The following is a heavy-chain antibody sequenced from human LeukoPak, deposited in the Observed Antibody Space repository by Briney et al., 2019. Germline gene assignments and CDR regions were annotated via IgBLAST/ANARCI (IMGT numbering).Heavy chain of an antibody. CDR2: IKSKTDGGTT. V-gene: IGHV3-15*01. J-gene: IGHJ4*02. CDR3: TTPGPIAVAGRGAMIDY. Sequence: GGSLRLSCAASGFTFSNAWMSWVRQAPGKGLEWVGRIKSKTDGGTTDYAAPVKGRLTISRDDSKNTLYLQMNSLKTEDTAVYYCTTPGPIAVAGRGAMIDYWGQGTLVTVSS. D-gene: IGHD6-19*01. CDR1: GFTFSNAW.